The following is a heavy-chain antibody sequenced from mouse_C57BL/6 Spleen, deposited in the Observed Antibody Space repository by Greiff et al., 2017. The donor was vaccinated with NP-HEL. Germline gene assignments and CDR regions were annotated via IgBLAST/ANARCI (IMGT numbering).Heavy chain of an antibody. V-gene: IGHV1-20*01. D-gene: IGHD2-12*01. CDR1: GYSFTGYF. Sequence: VQLQQSGPELVKPGDSVKISCKASGYSFTGYFMNWVMQSHGKSLEWIGRINPYNGDTFYNQKFKGKATLTVDKSSSTAHMELRSLTSEDSAVYYCARGETRYRGAMDYWGQGTSVTVSS. J-gene: IGHJ4*01. CDR2: INPYNGDT. CDR3: ARGETRYRGAMDY.